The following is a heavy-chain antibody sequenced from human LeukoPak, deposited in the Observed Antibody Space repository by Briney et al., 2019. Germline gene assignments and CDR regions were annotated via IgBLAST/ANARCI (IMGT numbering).Heavy chain of an antibody. J-gene: IGHJ4*02. V-gene: IGHV3-23*01. CDR3: AKSDCGGDCHLLDY. CDR2: FGGSGGTI. D-gene: IGHD2-21*02. CDR1: GFTFSSYA. Sequence: QPGGSLRLSCAASGFTFSSYAMSWVRQAPGKGLEWVSHFGGSGGTIYYADSVKGRFTISRDNSKNTLYLQMSSLRAEGTAVYYCAKSDCGGDCHLLDYWGQGTLVTVSS.